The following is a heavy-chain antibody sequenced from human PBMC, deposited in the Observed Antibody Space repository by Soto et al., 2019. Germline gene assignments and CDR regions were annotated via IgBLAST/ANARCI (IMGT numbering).Heavy chain of an antibody. V-gene: IGHV1-69*04. CDR2: IIPILGIA. J-gene: IGHJ4*02. CDR1: GGTFSSYT. CDR3: ARDDYAEEQWLFDY. Sequence: VKVSCKASGGTFSSYTISWVRQAPGQGLEWMGRIIPILGIANYAQKFQGRVKITADKSTSTAYMELSSLRSEDTAVYYCARDDYAEEQWLFDYWGQGTLVTVSS. D-gene: IGHD6-19*01.